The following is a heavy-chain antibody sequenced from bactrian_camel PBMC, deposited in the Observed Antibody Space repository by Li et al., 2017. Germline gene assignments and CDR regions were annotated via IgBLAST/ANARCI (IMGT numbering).Heavy chain of an antibody. CDR3: AATKYGDYCPAGDWAAMGVYIY. V-gene: IGHV3S53*01. CDR1: GTVRERGTIRDYC. Sequence: HVQLVESGGGSVQAGGSLRISCSASGTVRERGTIRDYCMGWYRQVPGKGRERVATVDSDGSTKYADSVKGRFTVSQDNAKSTHYLQMNDLKPEDTATYYCAATKYGDYCPAGDWAAMGVYIYWGQGTQVTVS. D-gene: IGHD3*01. CDR2: VDSDGST. J-gene: IGHJ4*01.